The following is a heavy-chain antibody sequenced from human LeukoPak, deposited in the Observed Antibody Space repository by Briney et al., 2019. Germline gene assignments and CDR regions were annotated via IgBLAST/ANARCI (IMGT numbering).Heavy chain of an antibody. J-gene: IGHJ4*02. V-gene: IGHV4-39*01. CDR1: GGSISRSSFY. Sequence: PSETLSLTCSVSGGSISRSSFYWDWIRQPPGKGLEWIGRISYSGNTYYNPSLKSRVTISVDTSKDQFSLKLSSVTAADTAVYYCARASLWSDDSSGYYYFDYWGQGTLVTVSS. CDR2: ISYSGNT. D-gene: IGHD3-22*01. CDR3: ARASLWSDDSSGYYYFDY.